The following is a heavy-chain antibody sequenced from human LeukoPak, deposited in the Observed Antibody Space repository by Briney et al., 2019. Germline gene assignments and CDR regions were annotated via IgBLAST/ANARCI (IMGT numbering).Heavy chain of an antibody. CDR1: GGSISSSSYY. Sequence: SETLSLTCTVSGGSISSSSYYWGWIRQPPGKGLEWIGSIYYSGSTYYNPSLKSRVTISVDTSKNRFSLKLSSVTAADTAVYYCASTNYYDSSGYYKFWGQGTLVTVSS. D-gene: IGHD3-22*01. V-gene: IGHV4-39*01. CDR2: IYYSGST. J-gene: IGHJ4*02. CDR3: ASTNYYDSSGYYKF.